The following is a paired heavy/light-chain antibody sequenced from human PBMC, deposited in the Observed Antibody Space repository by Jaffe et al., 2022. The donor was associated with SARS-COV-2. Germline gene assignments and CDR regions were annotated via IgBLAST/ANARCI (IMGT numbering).Light chain of an antibody. Sequence: DIVMTQSPDSLAVSLGERATITCKSSPSILYSSNNKNYLAWYQQKPGQPPKLLIYWASTRDSGVPDRFSGSGSGTDFTLTISSLQAEDVAVYYCQQYYTTPYTFGQGTKLEIK. CDR3: QQYYTTPYT. CDR2: WAS. J-gene: IGKJ2*01. CDR1: PSILYSSNNKNY. V-gene: IGKV4-1*01.
Heavy chain of an antibody. CDR2: INYSGAT. Sequence: QVQLQESGPGLVEPSQTLSLTCTVSDGSINSGGSYWNWIRQHPGKGLEWIAYINYSGATKYNPSLKSRVTISVDTAKKQLSLKLSSVTAADAAVYYCAGENTGRASGIGSFDYWGQGTRVTVAS. CDR3: AGENTGRASGIGSFDY. V-gene: IGHV4-31*03. D-gene: IGHD3-10*01. CDR1: DGSINSGGSY. J-gene: IGHJ4*02.